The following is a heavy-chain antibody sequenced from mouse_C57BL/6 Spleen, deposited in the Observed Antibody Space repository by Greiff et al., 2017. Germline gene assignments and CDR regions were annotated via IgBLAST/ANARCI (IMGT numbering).Heavy chain of an antibody. CDR1: GYSFTGYY. CDR3: ARRGYDYDGAWFAY. CDR2: INPSTGGT. J-gene: IGHJ3*01. V-gene: IGHV1-42*01. Sequence: VQLQQSGPELVKPGASVKISCKASGYSFTGYYMNWVKQSPEKNLEWIGEINPSTGGTTYNQKFKAKATLTVDKSSSTAYMQLKSLTSEDSAVYYCARRGYDYDGAWFAYWGQGTLVTVSA. D-gene: IGHD2-4*01.